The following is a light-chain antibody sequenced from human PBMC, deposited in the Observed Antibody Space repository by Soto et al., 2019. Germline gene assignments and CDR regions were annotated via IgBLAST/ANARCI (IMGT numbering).Light chain of an antibody. CDR2: DAS. CDR1: QGIGSY. V-gene: IGKV1-33*01. CDR3: QQYDNLPLT. J-gene: IGKJ4*01. Sequence: DLPLTQSPSFLSASVGDRVTITCRASQGIGSYLGWYQQAPGKAPKLLIYDASNLETGVPSRFSGSGSGTDFTFTISSLQPEDIATYYCQQYDNLPLTFGGGTKV.